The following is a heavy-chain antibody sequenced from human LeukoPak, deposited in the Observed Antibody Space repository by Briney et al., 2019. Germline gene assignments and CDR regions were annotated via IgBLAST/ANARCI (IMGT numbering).Heavy chain of an antibody. J-gene: IGHJ5*02. D-gene: IGHD4-17*01. CDR2: IYHSGST. V-gene: IGHV4-38-2*01. CDR1: GYSISSGYY. CDR3: ARSNGDYSWFDP. Sequence: PSETLSLTCAVSGYSISSGYYWGWIRQPPGKGLEWIGSIYHSGSTYYNPSLKSRVTISVDTSKNQFSLKLSPVTAADTAVYYCARSNGDYSWFDPWGQGTLVTVSS.